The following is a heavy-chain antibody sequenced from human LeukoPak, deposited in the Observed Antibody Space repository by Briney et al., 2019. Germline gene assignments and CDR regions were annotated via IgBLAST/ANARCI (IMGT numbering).Heavy chain of an antibody. CDR1: GGSFSGYY. CDR3: ARAKKNCSSTSCYWFWFDP. CDR2: INHSGST. Sequence: PSETLSLTCAVYGGSFSGYYWGWIRQPPGKGLEWIGEINHSGSTNYNPSLKSRVTISVDTSKNQFSLKLSSVTAADTAVYYCARAKKNCSSTSCYWFWFDPWGQGTLVTVSS. D-gene: IGHD2-2*01. J-gene: IGHJ5*02. V-gene: IGHV4-34*01.